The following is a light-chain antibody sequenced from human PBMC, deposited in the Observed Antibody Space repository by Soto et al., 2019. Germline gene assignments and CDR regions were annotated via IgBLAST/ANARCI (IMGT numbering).Light chain of an antibody. Sequence: QSVLTQPPSVSGAPGQRVTISCTGSSSNIGAGYDVHWYQQLPGTAPKLLIYGNSNRPSGVPDRFSGSKSGTSASLAITGLQVKDEADYYCQSYDGSLSGYVFGTGTKVTVL. J-gene: IGLJ1*01. CDR1: SSNIGAGYD. CDR3: QSYDGSLSGYV. CDR2: GNS. V-gene: IGLV1-40*01.